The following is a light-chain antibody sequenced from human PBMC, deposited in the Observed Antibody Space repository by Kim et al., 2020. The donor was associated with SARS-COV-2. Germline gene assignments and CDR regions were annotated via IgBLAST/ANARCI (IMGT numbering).Light chain of an antibody. J-gene: IGKJ3*01. CDR3: QQRSNCPPT. CDR1: QSVSVT. CDR2: DAS. V-gene: IGKV3-11*01. Sequence: LSPGERATFSGRAGQSVSVTLAWYQKRPGQAPRRPIYDASNRATGIPARFSGSGSGTDFTLTISTLEPEDFAVYYCQQRSNCPPTFGAGTKVDIK.